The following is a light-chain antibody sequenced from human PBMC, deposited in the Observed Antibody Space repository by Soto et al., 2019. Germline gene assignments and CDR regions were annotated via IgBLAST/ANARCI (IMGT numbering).Light chain of an antibody. CDR3: AAWDDSLYGYV. CDR1: SSNIGSNY. CDR2: RNN. Sequence: QSVLTQPPSASGTPGQRVTISCSGSSSNIGSNYVYWYQQVPGTAPKLLIYRNNQRPSGVPDRFSGSKSGTSASLAISGLRSEDEADYYCAAWDDSLYGYVFGTGTKLTVL. J-gene: IGLJ1*01. V-gene: IGLV1-47*01.